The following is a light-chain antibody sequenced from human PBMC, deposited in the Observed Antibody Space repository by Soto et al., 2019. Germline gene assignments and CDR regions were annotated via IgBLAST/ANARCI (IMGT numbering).Light chain of an antibody. CDR3: QQYTTYYS. Sequence: IKMNQSPSTLSATVGDRVTMTCRASQSISKWLAWYQQKPGTAPKLLIYKASTLQSGVPSRFSGSGSGADFTLTISSLQPDDFGTYYCQQYTTYYSFGQGTKVDIK. J-gene: IGKJ2*03. V-gene: IGKV1-5*03. CDR2: KAS. CDR1: QSISKW.